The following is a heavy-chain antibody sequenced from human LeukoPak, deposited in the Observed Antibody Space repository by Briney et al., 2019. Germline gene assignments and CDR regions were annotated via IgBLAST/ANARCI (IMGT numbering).Heavy chain of an antibody. D-gene: IGHD3-22*01. Sequence: PGGSLRLSCTASGFTFGDYAMSWVRQAPGKGREWVGFIRSKAYGGTTEYAASVKGRFTISRDDSKSIAYLQMNSLKTEDTAVYYCTRGNIDSSGYYFDYWGQGTLATVSS. CDR1: GFTFGDYA. CDR2: IRSKAYGGTT. CDR3: TRGNIDSSGYYFDY. V-gene: IGHV3-49*04. J-gene: IGHJ4*02.